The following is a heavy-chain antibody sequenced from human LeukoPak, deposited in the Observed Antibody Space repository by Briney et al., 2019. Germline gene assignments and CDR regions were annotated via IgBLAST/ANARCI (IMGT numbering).Heavy chain of an antibody. D-gene: IGHD3-22*01. CDR1: GFTFSNYA. Sequence: GSLRLSCAASGFTFSNYAMTWVRQAPGKGLEWVSAIDNSGTYYADSVKGRFTISTDNPKNTVYLQMNSLRAEDTAVYYCAKTSTGYYYFWGLGTLVTVSS. CDR3: AKTSTGYYYF. V-gene: IGHV3-23*01. CDR2: IDNSGT. J-gene: IGHJ4*02.